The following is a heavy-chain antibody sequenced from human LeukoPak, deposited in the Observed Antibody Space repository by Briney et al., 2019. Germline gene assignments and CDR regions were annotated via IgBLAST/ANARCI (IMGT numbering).Heavy chain of an antibody. J-gene: IGHJ4*02. CDR3: VRDFRSADY. CDR2: ICPDGTVT. V-gene: IGHV3-74*01. CDR1: GFTFSTYC. Sequence: GGSLRLSCAASGFTFSTYCMHWVRHAPGKGPMWVSRICPDGTVTNYAYSVKARFIISRDNARNTVYLQMNSLRVEDTAVYYCVRDFRSADYWGQGTLVTVSS.